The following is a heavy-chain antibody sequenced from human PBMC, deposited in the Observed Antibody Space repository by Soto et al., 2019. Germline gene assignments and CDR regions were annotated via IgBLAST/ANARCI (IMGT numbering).Heavy chain of an antibody. CDR1: GFDFTYYA. J-gene: IGHJ4*02. Sequence: QVQLVESGGGAVQPGESLRLSCVASGFDFTYYAMHWVRQAPGKGLESVAVMSSDGSKIHHTDSVKGRFTISRDNSKNTLYLQMHSLRTEDTAVYFCAKDEGVGGTLGLFDYWGQGTLVSVSS. CDR2: MSSDGSKI. V-gene: IGHV3-30*18. CDR3: AKDEGVGGTLGLFDY. D-gene: IGHD1-26*01.